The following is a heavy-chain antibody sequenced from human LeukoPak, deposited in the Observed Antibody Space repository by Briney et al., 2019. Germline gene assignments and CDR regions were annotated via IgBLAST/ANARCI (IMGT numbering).Heavy chain of an antibody. CDR3: ARGRTIFGDLDAFDI. D-gene: IGHD3-3*01. CDR1: GYSFSTYG. Sequence: ASVKVSCKTSGYSFSTYGISWVRQAPGQGLEWMGWISAYNGNTNYAQKLQGRVTMTTDTPTSTAYMELRSLRSDDTAVYYCARGRTIFGDLDAFDIWGQGTMVTVSS. V-gene: IGHV1-18*01. J-gene: IGHJ3*02. CDR2: ISAYNGNT.